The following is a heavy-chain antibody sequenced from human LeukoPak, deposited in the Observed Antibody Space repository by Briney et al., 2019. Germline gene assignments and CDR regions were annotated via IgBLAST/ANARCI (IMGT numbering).Heavy chain of an antibody. V-gene: IGHV3-74*01. CDR3: AREYWGSSFDY. J-gene: IGHJ4*02. D-gene: IGHD2-15*01. Sequence: GGSLRLSCAASGFTFSVYGMHWVRQAPGKGLVWVSRIGNDVTTTSYADSVRGRFTTSRDNAKSTLYLQMNSLRAEDTAVYYCAREYWGSSFDYWGQGTLVCVSS. CDR2: IGNDVTTT. CDR1: GFTFSVYG.